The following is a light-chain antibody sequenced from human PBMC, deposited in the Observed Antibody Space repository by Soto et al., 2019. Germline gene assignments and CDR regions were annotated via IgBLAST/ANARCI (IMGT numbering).Light chain of an antibody. Sequence: DIQMTQSPSSLSASVGDRVTITCRASQSISYFLNWYQQKPEKAPTLLIYTASNLQDGVPSRFSGSGSGTDFTLTISSLEPEDFAIYYCQQGYRTPLSFGGGTKVEI. CDR3: QQGYRTPLS. V-gene: IGKV1-39*01. CDR1: QSISYF. J-gene: IGKJ4*01. CDR2: TAS.